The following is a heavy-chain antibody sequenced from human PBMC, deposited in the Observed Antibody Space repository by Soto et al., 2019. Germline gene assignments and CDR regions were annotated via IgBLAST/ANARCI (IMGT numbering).Heavy chain of an antibody. CDR3: VRRGRTSNGDWFDL. CDR1: GGSISTSNW. D-gene: IGHD3-3*02. J-gene: IGHJ5*02. CDR2: VYHSGST. V-gene: IGHV4-4*02. Sequence: PSETLSLTCAVSGGSISTSNWWSWVRQPPGKGLEWIGEVYHSGSTNYNPSFKSRVAMSVDKSKNQFSLNLNSVTAADTAVYFCVRRGRTSNGDWFDLWGQGILVTVSS.